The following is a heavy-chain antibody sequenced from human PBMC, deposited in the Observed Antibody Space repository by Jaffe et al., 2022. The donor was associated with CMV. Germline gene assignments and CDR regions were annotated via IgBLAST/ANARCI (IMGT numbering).Heavy chain of an antibody. D-gene: IGHD3-3*01. CDR1: GFTFSSYW. Sequence: EVQLVESGGGLVQPGGSLRLSCAASGFTFSSYWMSWVRQAPGKGLEWVANIKQDGSEKYYVDSVKGRFTISRDNAKNSLYLQMNSLRAEDTAVYYCARDRVLRFLEWSLLNSYYYYYGMDVWGQGTTVTVSS. J-gene: IGHJ6*02. CDR2: IKQDGSEK. CDR3: ARDRVLRFLEWSLLNSYYYYYGMDV. V-gene: IGHV3-7*01.